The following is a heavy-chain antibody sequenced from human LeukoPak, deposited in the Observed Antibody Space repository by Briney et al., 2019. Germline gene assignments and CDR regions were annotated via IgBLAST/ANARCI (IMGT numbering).Heavy chain of an antibody. V-gene: IGHV4-34*01. D-gene: IGHD2-21*02. J-gene: IGHJ4*02. CDR3: ARGGGVVVTAIDY. CDR2: INHSGST. Sequence: PSETLSLTCAVYGGSFSGYYWSWIRQPPGKGLEWIGEINHSGSTNYNPSLKSRVTISVDTSKNQFSLKLSSVTAADTAVYYCARGGGVVVTAIDYWGQGTLVTVSS. CDR1: GGSFSGYY.